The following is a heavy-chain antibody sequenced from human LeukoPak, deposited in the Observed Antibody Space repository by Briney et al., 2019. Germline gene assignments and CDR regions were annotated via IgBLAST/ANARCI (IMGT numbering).Heavy chain of an antibody. CDR3: AKRPLTDDAFDI. CDR1: CGSISNYY. Sequence: SSETLSLTCTVSCGSISNYYWSWIRQPPGKGLEWIGYIYYTGSTNYNPSFKSRVTISVDTSKNQFSLNLNSVTAADTAVYYCAKRPLTDDAFDIWGQGTMVTVS. J-gene: IGHJ3*02. CDR2: IYYTGST. D-gene: IGHD2-8*01. V-gene: IGHV4-59*08.